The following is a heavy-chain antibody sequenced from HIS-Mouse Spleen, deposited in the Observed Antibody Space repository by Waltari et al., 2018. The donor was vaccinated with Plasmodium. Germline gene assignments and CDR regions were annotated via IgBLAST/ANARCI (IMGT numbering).Heavy chain of an antibody. CDR1: VYTFTNYG. J-gene: IGHJ3*02. D-gene: IGHD6-19*01. Sequence: QVQLVQSGAEVKQPGASVQVSCKASVYTFTNYGISWVRQAPGQGLEWMGWISPYNGNTHFAQKLQGRVTMTTDTSTSTAYMELRSLRSDDTAVYYCARGSAGDAFDIWGQGTMVTVSS. CDR2: ISPYNGNT. V-gene: IGHV1-18*01. CDR3: ARGSAGDAFDI.